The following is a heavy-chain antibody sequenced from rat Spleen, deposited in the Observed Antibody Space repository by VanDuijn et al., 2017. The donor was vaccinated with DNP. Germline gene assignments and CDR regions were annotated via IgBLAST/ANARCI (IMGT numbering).Heavy chain of an antibody. D-gene: IGHD4-2*01. Sequence: QVQLKESGPGLVQPSQTLSLTCTVSGFSLTSYGVSWVRQPPGKGLEWIAAISSGGGTYYNSALKSRLSSSRDTSKSQVFLKMNSLQTEDTAIYFCTREENTGYYSMNAWGQGTSVTVSS. V-gene: IGHV2S12*01. J-gene: IGHJ4*01. CDR1: GFSLTSYG. CDR2: ISSGGGT. CDR3: TREENTGYYSMNA.